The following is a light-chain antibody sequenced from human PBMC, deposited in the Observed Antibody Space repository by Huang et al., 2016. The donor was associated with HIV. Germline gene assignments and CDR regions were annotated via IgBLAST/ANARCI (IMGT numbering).Light chain of an antibody. CDR1: LSVSTN. V-gene: IGKV3-15*01. CDR3: QQYDNWPLT. CDR2: GAS. Sequence: SCRASLSVSTNLAWYQQRPGQAPRLLIYGASTRATGIPARFSGGGSGAEFTLTISSLQSEDFAVYYCQQYDNWPLTFGGGTKVQIK. J-gene: IGKJ4*01.